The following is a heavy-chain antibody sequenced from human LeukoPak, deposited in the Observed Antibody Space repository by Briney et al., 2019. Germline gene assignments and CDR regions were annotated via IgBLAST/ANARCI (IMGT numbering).Heavy chain of an antibody. D-gene: IGHD3-9*01. V-gene: IGHV1-2*02. CDR2: INPNSGGT. CDR3: ARMSDILTGHYPQWFHR. Sequence: ASVKVSCKASGYTFTGYYMHWVRQAPGQELEWMGWINPNSGGTSYAQKFQGRVTMTRDTSVSTAYMELSRLRSDDTAAYYCARMSDILTGHYPQWFHRWGQGTLVTVSS. CDR1: GYTFTGYY. J-gene: IGHJ5*02.